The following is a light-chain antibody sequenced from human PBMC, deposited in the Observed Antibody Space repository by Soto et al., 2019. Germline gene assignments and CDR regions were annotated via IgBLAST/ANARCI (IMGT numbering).Light chain of an antibody. CDR1: SSDVGGYNY. J-gene: IGLJ1*01. V-gene: IGLV2-8*01. CDR2: EVN. Sequence: QSALTQPPSASGSPGQSVTISCTGTSSDVGGYNYVSWYQQHPGKVPKLMVYEVNKRPSGVPDRFSGSKSGNTASLTVSGLQAEDEGDYYCTSYAGGNNVFGTGNKLTVL. CDR3: TSYAGGNNV.